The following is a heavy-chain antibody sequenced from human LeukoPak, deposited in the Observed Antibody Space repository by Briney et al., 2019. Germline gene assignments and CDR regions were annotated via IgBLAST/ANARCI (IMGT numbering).Heavy chain of an antibody. J-gene: IGHJ4*02. V-gene: IGHV4-4*07. CDR3: ASYPRELERRRGDY. CDR1: GGSISSYY. CDR2: IYTSGST. Sequence: SETLSLTCTVSGGSISSYYWSWIRQPAGKGLEWIGRIYTSGSTNYNPSLKSRVTMSVDTSKNQFSLKLSSVTAADTAVYYCASYPRELERRRGDYWGQGTLVTVSS. D-gene: IGHD1-1*01.